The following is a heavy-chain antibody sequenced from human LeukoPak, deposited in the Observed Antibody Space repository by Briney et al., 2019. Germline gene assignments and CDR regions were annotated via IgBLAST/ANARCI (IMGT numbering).Heavy chain of an antibody. CDR3: ASVLRYFAWGFDP. D-gene: IGHD3-9*01. Sequence: GGSLRLSCAASGFTFSSYEMNWVRQAPGKGLEWVSYISSSGSTIYYADSVKGRFTISRDNAKNSLYLQMNSLRAEDTAVYYCASVLRYFAWGFDPWGQGTLVTVSS. CDR1: GFTFSSYE. CDR2: ISSSGSTI. V-gene: IGHV3-48*03. J-gene: IGHJ5*02.